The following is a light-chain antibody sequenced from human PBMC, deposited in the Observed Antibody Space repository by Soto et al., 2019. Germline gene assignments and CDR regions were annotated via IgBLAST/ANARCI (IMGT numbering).Light chain of an antibody. CDR2: EVS. CDR3: SSYTSSITYV. V-gene: IGLV2-14*01. CDR1: SSDVGGYNS. Sequence: QSALTQPASVSGSPGQSITISCTGTSSDVGGYNSVSWYQQHPGKAPKLMIYEVSNRPSGLSNRFSGSKSGNTASLTISGLQAEDEADYYCSSYTSSITYVFGTGTKVTVL. J-gene: IGLJ1*01.